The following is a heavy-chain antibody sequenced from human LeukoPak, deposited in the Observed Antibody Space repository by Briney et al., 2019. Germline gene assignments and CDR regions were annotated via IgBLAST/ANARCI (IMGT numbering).Heavy chain of an antibody. Sequence: SVKVSCKASGGTFISYAISWVRQAPGQGLEWMGGIIPIFGTANYAQKFQGRVTITTDESTSTAYMELSSLRSEDTAVYYCATTWGRDGYNVYYFDYWGQGTLVTVSS. J-gene: IGHJ4*02. V-gene: IGHV1-69*05. CDR1: GGTFISYA. D-gene: IGHD5-24*01. CDR2: IIPIFGTA. CDR3: ATTWGRDGYNVYYFDY.